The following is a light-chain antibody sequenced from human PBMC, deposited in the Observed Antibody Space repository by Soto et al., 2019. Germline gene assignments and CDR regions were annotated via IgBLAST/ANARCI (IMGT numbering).Light chain of an antibody. CDR2: GAS. CDR3: QQYNNWPPLYT. Sequence: EIVMTQSPATLSVSPGERATLSCRASQSVSSNLAWYQQKPGQAPRLLIYGASTRATGIPARFSGSGSGTEFTLTICSLQSEDFAVYYFQQYNNWPPLYTFGQGTKLEIK. CDR1: QSVSSN. V-gene: IGKV3-15*01. J-gene: IGKJ2*01.